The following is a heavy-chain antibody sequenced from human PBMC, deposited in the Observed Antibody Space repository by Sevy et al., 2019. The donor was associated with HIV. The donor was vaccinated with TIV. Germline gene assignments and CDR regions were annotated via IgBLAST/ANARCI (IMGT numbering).Heavy chain of an antibody. CDR3: ARDKLLPVMITMVRGALSYYFDY. CDR1: GFTFSDYG. V-gene: IGHV3-33*01. Sequence: GGSLRLSCAASGFTFSDYGMHWVRQAPGKGLEWVAVIWYDGSNKYYAESVKGRFTNSRDKSKNTSYVQMNSLRAEDTAVYYCARDKLLPVMITMVRGALSYYFDYWGQGTLVTVSS. D-gene: IGHD3-10*01. CDR2: IWYDGSNK. J-gene: IGHJ4*02.